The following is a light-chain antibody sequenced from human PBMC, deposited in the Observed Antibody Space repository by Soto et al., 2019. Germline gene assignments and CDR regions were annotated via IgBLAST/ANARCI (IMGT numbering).Light chain of an antibody. Sequence: NFLLTQPHSVSESPGKTVTISCTRSSGSIASNYVQWYQQRPGSAPTTVIYEDNQRPSGVPDRFSGSIDSSSNSASLTISGLKTEDEADYYCQSYDSFKKVFGGGTKLTVL. V-gene: IGLV6-57*03. J-gene: IGLJ2*01. CDR1: SGSIASNY. CDR3: QSYDSFKKV. CDR2: EDN.